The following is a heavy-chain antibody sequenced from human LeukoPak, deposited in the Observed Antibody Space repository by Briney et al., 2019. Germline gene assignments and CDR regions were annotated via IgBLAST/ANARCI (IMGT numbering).Heavy chain of an antibody. CDR1: GHSFTAYY. J-gene: IGHJ2*01. CDR2: INPSGGSK. V-gene: IGHV1-46*01. CDR3: AREGDSSGYYERYFDL. D-gene: IGHD3-22*01. Sequence: ASVQVSCKTSGHSFTAYYIHWVRQAPGQGLEWMGIINPSGGSKSYAQKFQGRVTMTRDTSTSTVYMELSSLRSEDTAVYYCAREGDSSGYYERYFDLWGRGTLVTVSS.